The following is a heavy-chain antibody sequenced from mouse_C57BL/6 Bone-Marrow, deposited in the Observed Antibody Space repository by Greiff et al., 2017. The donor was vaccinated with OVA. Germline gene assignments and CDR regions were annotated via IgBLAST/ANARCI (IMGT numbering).Heavy chain of an antibody. CDR1: GYSFTGYY. CDR3: ARFDY. CDR2: INPSTGGT. V-gene: IGHV1-43*01. Sequence: VQLKESGPELVKPGASVKISCKASGYSFTGYYMHWVKQSSEKSLEWIGEINPSTGGTSYNQKFKGKATLTVDKSSSTAYMQLKSLTSEDSAVYYCARFDYWGQGTTLTVSS. J-gene: IGHJ2*01.